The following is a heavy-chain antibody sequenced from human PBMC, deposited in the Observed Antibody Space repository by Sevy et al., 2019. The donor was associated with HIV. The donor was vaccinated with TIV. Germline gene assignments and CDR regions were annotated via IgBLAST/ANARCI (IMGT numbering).Heavy chain of an antibody. J-gene: IGHJ6*02. D-gene: IGHD1-26*01. CDR2: INSDGSSI. V-gene: IGHV3-74*01. CDR1: GFTFSSYW. Sequence: GGSLRLSCAASGFTFSSYWMHWVRQAPGKGLVWVSRINSDGSSISYADSVKGRFTISRDNAKNTLYLQMNSLRAEDTAVYYCAREWMGEYYYYGMDVWGQGTTVTVSS. CDR3: AREWMGEYYYYGMDV.